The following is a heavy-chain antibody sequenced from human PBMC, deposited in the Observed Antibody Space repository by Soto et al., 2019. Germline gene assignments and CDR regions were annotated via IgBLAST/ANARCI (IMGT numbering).Heavy chain of an antibody. Sequence: QMQLVQSGAEVKKPGSSVTVSCKASGGTLSSFINYPINWVRQAAGQWLEWMGGSVPNVGTVNYAQKFQGRVTITADKSTGTAYMEVSSLRSEDRARSYCARRDTSGFLRYFDYWGQGTLVTVSS. CDR2: SVPNVGTV. D-gene: IGHD3-3*01. J-gene: IGHJ4*02. CDR1: GGTLSSFINYP. V-gene: IGHV1-69*06. CDR3: ARRDTSGFLRYFDY.